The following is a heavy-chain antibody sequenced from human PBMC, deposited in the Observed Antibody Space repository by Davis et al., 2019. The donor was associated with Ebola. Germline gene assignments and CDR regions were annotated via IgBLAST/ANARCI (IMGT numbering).Heavy chain of an antibody. V-gene: IGHV5-51*01. CDR1: GYSFTSYW. CDR2: IYPGDSDT. J-gene: IGHJ2*01. D-gene: IGHD6-13*01. Sequence: GESLKISCKGSGYSFTSYWIGWVRQMPGKGLEWMGIIYPGDSDTRYSPSFQGQVTISADKSISTAYLQWSSLKASDTAMYYCARHVLAAAGLYWYFDLWGRGTLVTVSS. CDR3: ARHVLAAAGLYWYFDL.